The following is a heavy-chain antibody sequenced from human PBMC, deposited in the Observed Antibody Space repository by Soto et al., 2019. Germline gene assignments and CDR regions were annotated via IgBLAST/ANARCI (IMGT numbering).Heavy chain of an antibody. D-gene: IGHD1-7*01. Sequence: GGSLRLSCAASGFTFSSYAMSWVRQAPGKGLEWVSAISGSGGSTYYADSVKGRFTISRDNSKNTLYLQMNSLRAEDTAVYYSAKDAHGYNWNYFDREDYFDYWGQGTLVTVSS. J-gene: IGHJ4*02. CDR1: GFTFSSYA. V-gene: IGHV3-23*01. CDR2: ISGSGGST. CDR3: AKDAHGYNWNYFDREDYFDY.